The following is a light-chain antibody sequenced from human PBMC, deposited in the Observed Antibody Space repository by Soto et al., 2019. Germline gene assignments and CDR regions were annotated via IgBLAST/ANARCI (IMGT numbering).Light chain of an antibody. Sequence: EVVLTQSPGTLSLSPGERATLSCRASQSVSNKYLAWYQQKPGQAPRLLIFGSSDRATGIPDRFSGSGSGKDGTLTISRLEPEDFAVYYWQQYGSSPQYTFGQGTKLEIK. J-gene: IGKJ2*01. CDR3: QQYGSSPQYT. CDR2: GSS. V-gene: IGKV3-20*01. CDR1: QSVSNKY.